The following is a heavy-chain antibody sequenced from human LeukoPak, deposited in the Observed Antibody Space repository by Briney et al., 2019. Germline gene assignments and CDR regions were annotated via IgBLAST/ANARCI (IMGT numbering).Heavy chain of an antibody. CDR1: GYTFTGYY. CDR3: ARDLVVAVAGREGNWFDP. Sequence: ASVKVSCKASGYTFTGYYMHWVRQAPGQELEWMGLINPNSGGTNYAQKFQGRVTMTRDTSISTAYMELSRLRSDDTAVYYCARDLVVAVAGREGNWFDPWGQGTLVTVSS. CDR2: INPNSGGT. J-gene: IGHJ5*02. D-gene: IGHD6-19*01. V-gene: IGHV1-2*02.